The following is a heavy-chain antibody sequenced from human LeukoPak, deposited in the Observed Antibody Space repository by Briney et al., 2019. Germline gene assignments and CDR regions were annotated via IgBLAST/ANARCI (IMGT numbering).Heavy chain of an antibody. Sequence: GGSLRLSCAASGFTFSSYAMHWVRQAPGKGLEWVAVISYDGSNKYYADSVKGRFTISRDNSKNTLYLQMNSLRAEDTAVYYCAKVGSLIVVVPAAPPNWFDPWGQGTLVTVSS. J-gene: IGHJ5*02. CDR3: AKVGSLIVVVPAAPPNWFDP. V-gene: IGHV3-30-3*01. CDR2: ISYDGSNK. CDR1: GFTFSSYA. D-gene: IGHD2-2*01.